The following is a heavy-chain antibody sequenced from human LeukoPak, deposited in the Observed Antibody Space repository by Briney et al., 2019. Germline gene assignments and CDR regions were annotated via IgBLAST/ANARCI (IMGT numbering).Heavy chain of an antibody. V-gene: IGHV3-23*01. CDR1: GFTFSSYA. CDR2: ISGSGGST. D-gene: IGHD6-13*01. Sequence: PGGSLRLSCAASGFTFSSYAMSWVRQAPGKGLEWVSAISGSGGSTYYADSVKGRFTISRDNSKNTLYLQMNSLRAEDTAVYYCAREYSSSWYGSDYFDYWGQGTLVTVSS. J-gene: IGHJ4*02. CDR3: AREYSSSWYGSDYFDY.